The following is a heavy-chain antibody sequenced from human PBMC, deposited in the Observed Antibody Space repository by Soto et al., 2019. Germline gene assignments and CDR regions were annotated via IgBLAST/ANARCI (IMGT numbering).Heavy chain of an antibody. D-gene: IGHD2-21*01. V-gene: IGHV4-4*07. CDR2: VYSSGTT. CDR1: GGSINSYW. J-gene: IGHJ4*02. Sequence: LSETLSLTCTVSGGSINSYWWSWIRQPAGKGLEWIGRVYSSGTTDYNPSLNSRATMSVETSKNQFSLKLSSVTAADTAVYYCARDIASYAYGEGYWGQGIQVTVSS. CDR3: ARDIASYAYGEGY.